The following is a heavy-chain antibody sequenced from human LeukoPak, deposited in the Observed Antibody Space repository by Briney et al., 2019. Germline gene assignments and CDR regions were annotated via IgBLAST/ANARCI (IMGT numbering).Heavy chain of an antibody. CDR2: ISGSGGST. CDR3: AKASHNLRYAYGYFDY. Sequence: GGSLRLSCAASGFTFSSDAMIWVRQAPGKGLEWLSAISGSGGSTYYADSVKGRFTISRDNSKNTLYLQMNSLRAEDTAVYYCAKASHNLRYAYGYFDYWGQGTLVTVSS. D-gene: IGHD3-9*01. CDR1: GFTFSSDA. J-gene: IGHJ4*02. V-gene: IGHV3-23*01.